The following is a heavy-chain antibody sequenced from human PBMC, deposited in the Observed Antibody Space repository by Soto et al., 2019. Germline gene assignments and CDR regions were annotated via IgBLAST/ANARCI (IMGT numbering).Heavy chain of an antibody. CDR1: GFTFSSYW. Sequence: GGSLRLSCAASGFTFSSYWMSWVRQAPGKGLEWVANIKQDGSEKYYVDSVKGRFTISRDNAKNSLYLQMNSLRAEDTAVYYCARVGSCSGGSCYSSYFDYWGQGTLVTVSS. CDR3: ARVGSCSGGSCYSSYFDY. D-gene: IGHD2-15*01. J-gene: IGHJ4*02. CDR2: IKQDGSEK. V-gene: IGHV3-7*05.